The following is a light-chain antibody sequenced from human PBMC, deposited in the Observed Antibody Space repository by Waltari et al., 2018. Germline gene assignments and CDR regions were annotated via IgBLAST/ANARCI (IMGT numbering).Light chain of an antibody. CDR3: HQSRTFPIT. Sequence: VVLTQSPDFQYVTLKEKVTITCRASQSIGSSVHWYQQKPDQSPKLLITYASQSFSGAPSRFSGSGSGTDFTLTLNGLEAEDAATYYCHQSRTFPITFGQGTRLEIK. CDR1: QSIGSS. J-gene: IGKJ5*01. V-gene: IGKV6-21*01. CDR2: YAS.